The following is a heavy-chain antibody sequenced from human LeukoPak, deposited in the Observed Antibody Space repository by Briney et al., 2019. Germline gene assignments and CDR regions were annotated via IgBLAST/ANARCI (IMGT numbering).Heavy chain of an antibody. D-gene: IGHD1-1*01. CDR1: GFTFNTYA. J-gene: IGHJ4*02. V-gene: IGHV3-23*01. CDR3: ARDVEKGY. Sequence: GGSLRLSCAASGFTFNTYAMSWVRQAPGKGLEWVSSMSGSGSSTYYADSVKGRFTISRDNAKNSLYLQMNSLRAEDTAVYYCARDVEKGYWGQGTLVTVSS. CDR2: MSGSGSST.